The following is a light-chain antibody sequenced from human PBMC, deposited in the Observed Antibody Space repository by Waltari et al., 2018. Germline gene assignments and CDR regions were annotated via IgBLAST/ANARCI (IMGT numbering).Light chain of an antibody. CDR2: SNN. CDR1: SSNVEKNY. CDR3: GTWDSSLGSGV. V-gene: IGLV1-51*02. J-gene: IGLJ3*02. Sequence: QSVLTQPPSVSATPGQMVTISCSGSSSNVEKNYVSWYQHLPGTAPKLLIHSNNDRPPETPARFPAAKSGTSATLVITGSLTGDDADYYCGTWDSSLGSGVFGGGTKLTVL.